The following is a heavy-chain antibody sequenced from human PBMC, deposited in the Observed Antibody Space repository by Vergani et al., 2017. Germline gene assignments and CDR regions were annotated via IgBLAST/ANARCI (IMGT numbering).Heavy chain of an antibody. V-gene: IGHV4-34*01. CDR1: GGSFTGYY. CDR3: ARGPGDSSGYYYPALFY. CDR2: INHSGST. Sequence: QVQLQQWGAGLLKPSETLSLTCAVYGGSFTGYYWTWIRQPPEKGLEWIGEINHSGSTNYNPSLKSRVTISVDTSKNQFSLKLSSMTAADTAVYYCARGPGDSSGYYYPALFYWGQGTLVTVSS. D-gene: IGHD3-22*01. J-gene: IGHJ4*02.